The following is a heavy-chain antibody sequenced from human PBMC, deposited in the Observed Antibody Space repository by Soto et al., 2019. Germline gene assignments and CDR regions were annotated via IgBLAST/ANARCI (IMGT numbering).Heavy chain of an antibody. D-gene: IGHD6-25*01. CDR1: SGSISSSNW. V-gene: IGHV4-4*02. CDR3: ARRPGYYLYFDL. J-gene: IGHJ2*01. Sequence: QVQLQESGPGLVKPSGTLSLTCAVSSGSISSSNWWSWVRQPPGKGLEWIGEISHSGSTNYNPSPKIRLTISVHKSKHQSSLQLNSVTAPDTAVYYSARRPGYYLYFDLWGRGTLFTVSS. CDR2: ISHSGST.